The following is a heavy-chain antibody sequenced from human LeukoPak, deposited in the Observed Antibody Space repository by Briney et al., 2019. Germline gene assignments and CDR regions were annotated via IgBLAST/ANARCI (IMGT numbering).Heavy chain of an antibody. CDR2: IDPSDSYT. CDR1: GYSFTSYW. V-gene: IGHV5-10-1*01. Sequence: GVSLKISCKGSGYSFTSYWISWVRQMPGKGPEWMGRIDPSDSYTNYSPSFQGHVTISADKSISTAYLQWSSLKASDTAMYYCARHVSYSSSWYAGHNWFDPWGQGTLVTVSS. CDR3: ARHVSYSSSWYAGHNWFDP. D-gene: IGHD6-13*01. J-gene: IGHJ5*02.